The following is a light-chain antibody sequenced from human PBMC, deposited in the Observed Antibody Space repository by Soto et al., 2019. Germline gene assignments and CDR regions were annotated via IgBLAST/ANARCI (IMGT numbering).Light chain of an antibody. CDR1: QSVSSY. CDR2: DAS. V-gene: IGKV3-11*01. Sequence: EIVLTQSPATLSLSPGERATLSCRARQSVSSYLAWYQQKPGQAPRLLIYDASNRATGIPARFSGSGSGTDFTLTISSLEPEDFAVYYCQQRINWRTFGGGTKVEIK. J-gene: IGKJ4*02. CDR3: QQRINWRT.